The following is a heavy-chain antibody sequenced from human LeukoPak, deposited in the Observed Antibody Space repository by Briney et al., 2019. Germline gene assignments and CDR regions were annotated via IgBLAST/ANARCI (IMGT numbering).Heavy chain of an antibody. CDR3: ARDRTRELRAPGAFDI. D-gene: IGHD1-26*01. V-gene: IGHV1-2*02. CDR1: GYTFTGYY. CDR2: INPNSGGT. J-gene: IGHJ3*02. Sequence: ASVKVSCKASGYTFTGYYMHWVRQAPGQGLEWMGWINPNSGGTNYAQKFQGRVTMTRDTSISTAYMELSRLRSDDTAVYYCARDRTRELRAPGAFDIWGQGTMVTVSS.